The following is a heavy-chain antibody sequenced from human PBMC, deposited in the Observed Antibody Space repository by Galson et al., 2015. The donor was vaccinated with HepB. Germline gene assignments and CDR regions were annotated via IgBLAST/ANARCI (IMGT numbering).Heavy chain of an antibody. Sequence: SLRLSCAASGFTISDYGIDWVRQPPGKGLEYVSGIGSSGRTYYADSVKGRLTISRGNSKSTVYLQMNSLRAEDTAEYYCAVNMKRGTSDYWGQGTLVTVSS. CDR3: AVNMKRGTSDY. J-gene: IGHJ4*02. CDR1: GFTISDYG. D-gene: IGHD1-1*01. V-gene: IGHV3-23*01. CDR2: IGSSGRT.